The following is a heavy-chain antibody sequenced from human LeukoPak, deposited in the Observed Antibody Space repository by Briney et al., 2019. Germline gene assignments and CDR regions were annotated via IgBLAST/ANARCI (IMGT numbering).Heavy chain of an antibody. CDR1: GFTFSTHA. V-gene: IGHV3-23*01. Sequence: PGGSLRLSRAASGFTFSTHAMSWVRQAPGKGLEWVSAISGSGGSTYYADSVKGRFTISRDNSKNTLYLQMNSLRAEDTAVYYCAKDRYSYGPNLFDYWGQGTLVTVSS. J-gene: IGHJ4*02. CDR2: ISGSGGST. CDR3: AKDRYSYGPNLFDY. D-gene: IGHD5-18*01.